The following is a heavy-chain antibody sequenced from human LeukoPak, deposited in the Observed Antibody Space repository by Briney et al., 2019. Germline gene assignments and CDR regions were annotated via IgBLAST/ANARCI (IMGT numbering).Heavy chain of an antibody. CDR1: GFTFDDYA. V-gene: IGHV3-9*01. J-gene: IGHJ4*02. D-gene: IGHD5-12*01. CDR3: AKVKASGSGYHISFDY. CDR2: ISWNSGSI. Sequence: GGSLRLSCAASGFTFDDYAMHWVRQAPGKGLEWVSGISWNSGSIGYADSVKGRFTISRDNAKNSLYLQMNSLRAEDTALYYCAKVKASGSGYHISFDYWGQGTLVTVSS.